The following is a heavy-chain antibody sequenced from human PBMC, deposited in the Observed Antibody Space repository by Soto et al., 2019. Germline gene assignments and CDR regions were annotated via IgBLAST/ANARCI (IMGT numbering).Heavy chain of an antibody. CDR3: VKGEYYYDGSAYYPFDY. CDR2: ISYDGDNK. Sequence: PGGSLRLSCAASGFTYSTYTMHWVRQAPGKGLEWVAVISYDGDNKFYADSVKGRFTISRDNSKNTAYLQMSSLRPEDTAVYYCVKGEYYYDGSAYYPFDYWGQGRMVTVSS. CDR1: GFTYSTYT. D-gene: IGHD3-22*01. J-gene: IGHJ4*02. V-gene: IGHV3-30*14.